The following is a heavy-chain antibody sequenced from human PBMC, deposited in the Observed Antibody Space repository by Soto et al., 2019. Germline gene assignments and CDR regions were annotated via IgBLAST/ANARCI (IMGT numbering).Heavy chain of an antibody. CDR1: GGSISSGGYY. CDR3: ARESPGYYDSSGYFGGFYYYYGMDV. V-gene: IGHV4-31*03. J-gene: IGHJ6*02. D-gene: IGHD3-22*01. Sequence: QVQLQESGPGLVKPSQTLSLTCTVSGGSISSGGYYWSWIRQHPGKGLEWIGYIYYSGSTYYNPSLKSRVTISVDTSKNQFSLKLSSVTAADTAVYYCARESPGYYDSSGYFGGFYYYYGMDVWGQGTTVTVSS. CDR2: IYYSGST.